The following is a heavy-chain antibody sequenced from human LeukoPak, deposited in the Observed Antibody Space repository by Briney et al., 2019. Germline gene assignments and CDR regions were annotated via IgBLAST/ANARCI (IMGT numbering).Heavy chain of an antibody. CDR2: NYPGDSDS. CDR3: ARGPYGYTSSATLGSYNWFDP. D-gene: IGHD2-2*02. CDR1: GYTFTNYW. V-gene: IGHV5-51*01. J-gene: IGHJ5*02. Sequence: GESLKISCKGSGYTFTNYWIGWVRQIPGKGLEWMGINYPGDSDSRYSPSFQDPVTMSVDKSISTAYLQWSSLKASDTAMYYCARGPYGYTSSATLGSYNWFDPWGQGSLVTVSS.